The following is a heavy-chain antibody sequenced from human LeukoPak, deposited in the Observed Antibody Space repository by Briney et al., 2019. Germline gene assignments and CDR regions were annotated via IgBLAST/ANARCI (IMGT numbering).Heavy chain of an antibody. Sequence: GGSLRLSCAASGFTFSSYWMSWVRQPPGKGLEWVAFIWFDGSNKHYADSVKGRFTISRDNSEDTLYLQMNSLRAEDTAVYYCVRDPSGSGFAFDSWGQGALVTVSS. CDR1: GFTFSSYW. V-gene: IGHV3-33*08. CDR2: IWFDGSNK. J-gene: IGHJ4*02. D-gene: IGHD1-1*01. CDR3: VRDPSGSGFAFDS.